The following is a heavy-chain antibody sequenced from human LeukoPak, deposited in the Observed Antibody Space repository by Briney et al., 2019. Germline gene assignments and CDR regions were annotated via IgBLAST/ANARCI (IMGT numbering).Heavy chain of an antibody. D-gene: IGHD3-22*01. J-gene: IGHJ4*02. CDR2: ICADNGDT. V-gene: IGHV1-18*01. CDR1: GYTFTSYG. Sequence: ASVKVSCKASGYTFTSYGISWVRQAPGEGLEWMGWICADNGDTNYAQKLRGRVTMTTDTSTSTAYMELRSLRSDDTAVYYCARDGAYYYDSSGYWPFDYWGQGTLVTVSS. CDR3: ARDGAYYYDSSGYWPFDY.